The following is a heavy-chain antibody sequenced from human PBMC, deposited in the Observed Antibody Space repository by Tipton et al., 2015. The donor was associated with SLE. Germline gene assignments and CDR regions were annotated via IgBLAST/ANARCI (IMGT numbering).Heavy chain of an antibody. V-gene: IGHV3-7*01. D-gene: IGHD4-23*01. J-gene: IGHJ4*02. Sequence: VQLVQSGGGLVQPGGSLRASCVVSGFTFSSYWMSWVRQAPGKGLEWVANIKQDGSEKYYVDSVKGRFTISRDNAKNSLYLQMNSLRAEDTAVYYCAREYYGGIDYWGQGTLVTVSS. CDR2: IKQDGSEK. CDR3: AREYYGGIDY. CDR1: GFTFSSYW.